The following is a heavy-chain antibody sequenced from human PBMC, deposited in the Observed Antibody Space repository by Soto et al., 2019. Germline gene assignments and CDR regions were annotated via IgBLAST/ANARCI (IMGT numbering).Heavy chain of an antibody. D-gene: IGHD3-22*01. CDR1: GYTFTDYY. V-gene: IGHV1-2*02. J-gene: IGHJ6*01. CDR3: ARDPIVVVIEYGMDV. CDR2: INPNSGGT. Sequence: QVQLVQSGAEVKKPGASVKVSCKASGYTFTDYYMHWVRQAPGQGLEWMGWINPNSGGTNYAQKFQGRVTMTRDTSISTAYMELSRLRSDDTAVYYCARDPIVVVIEYGMDVWGQGTTVTVSS.